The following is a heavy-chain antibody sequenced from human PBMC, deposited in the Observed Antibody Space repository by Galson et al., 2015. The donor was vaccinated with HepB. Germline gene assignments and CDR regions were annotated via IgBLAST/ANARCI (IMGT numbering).Heavy chain of an antibody. D-gene: IGHD2-21*01. CDR2: IIPIFGTA. Sequence: SCKASGGTFSSYAISWVRQAPGQGLEWMGGIIPIFGTANYAQKFQGRVTITADESTSTAYMELSSLRSEDTAVYYCARAASFYCGGDCSNRAEYFQHWGQGTLVTVSS. CDR3: ARAASFYCGGDCSNRAEYFQH. V-gene: IGHV1-69*01. J-gene: IGHJ1*01. CDR1: GGTFSSYA.